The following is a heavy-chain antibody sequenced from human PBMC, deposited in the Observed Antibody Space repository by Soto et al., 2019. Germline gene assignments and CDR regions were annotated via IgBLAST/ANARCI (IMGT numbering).Heavy chain of an antibody. CDR2: IWYDGSNK. V-gene: IGHV3-33*01. CDR1: GFTFSSYG. CDR3: ARDLYSSLVLGY. J-gene: IGHJ4*02. D-gene: IGHD6-6*01. Sequence: GGSLRLSCAASGFTFSSYGMHWVRQAPGKGLEWVAVIWYDGSNKYYADSVEGRFTISRDNSKNTLYLQMNSLRAEDTAVYYCARDLYSSLVLGYWGQGTLVTVSS.